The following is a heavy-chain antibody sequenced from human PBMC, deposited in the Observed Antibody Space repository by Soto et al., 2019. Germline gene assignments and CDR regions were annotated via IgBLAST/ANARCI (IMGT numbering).Heavy chain of an antibody. J-gene: IGHJ6*02. V-gene: IGHV3-53*01. Sequence: EVQLVESGGGLTQPGVSLRLSCAASGFTVGSNYMSWVRQTPGKGLEWVAVIYSEGTPYYADSVKGRFTISRENSNNTLYLHMNNLRAEDTAVYYCARSTYYDILTGSYYYYAMDVLGQGTTVTVSS. D-gene: IGHD3-9*01. CDR2: IYSEGTP. CDR1: GFTVGSNY. CDR3: ARSTYYDILTGSYYYYAMDV.